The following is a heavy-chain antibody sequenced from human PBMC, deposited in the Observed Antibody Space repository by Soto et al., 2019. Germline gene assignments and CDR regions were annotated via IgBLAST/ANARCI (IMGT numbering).Heavy chain of an antibody. J-gene: IGHJ6*02. V-gene: IGHV3-30*18. CDR1: GFTFSSYG. CDR3: AKDLLRAGRAYGMDV. CDR2: ISYDGSNK. Sequence: QVQLVESGGGVVQPGRSLRLSCAASGFTFSSYGMHWVRQAPGKGLEWVAVISYDGSNKYYADSVKGRFTISRDNSKNVLYRQRNSLRAEDTAVYYCAKDLLRAGRAYGMDVWGQGTTVTVSS.